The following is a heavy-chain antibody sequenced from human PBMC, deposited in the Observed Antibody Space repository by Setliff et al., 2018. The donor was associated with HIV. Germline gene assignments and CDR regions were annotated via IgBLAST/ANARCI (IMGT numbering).Heavy chain of an antibody. V-gene: IGHV4-59*01. D-gene: IGHD3-9*01. CDR2: IYYTGST. J-gene: IGHJ3*02. Sequence: PSETLSLTCTVSGGSMSSYYWSWVRQPPGKGLEWIGSIYYTGSTDYNPSLMSRVTISLDTPKNQFSLKLNSVIAADTAVYYCARVATGPESFDIWGQGTMVTVSS. CDR3: ARVATGPESFDI. CDR1: GGSMSSYY.